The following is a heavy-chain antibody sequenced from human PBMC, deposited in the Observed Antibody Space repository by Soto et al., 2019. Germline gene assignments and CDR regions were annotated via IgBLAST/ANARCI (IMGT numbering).Heavy chain of an antibody. J-gene: IGHJ4*02. CDR1: GFTFSSYA. V-gene: IGHV3-23*01. CDR3: AKDQPEDYDILTGYYNPLRSCDY. Sequence: GGSLRLSCAASGFTFSSYAMSWVRQAPGKGLEWVSAISGSGGSTYYADSVKGRFTISRDNSKNTLYLQMNSLRAEDTAVYYCAKDQPEDYDILTGYYNPLRSCDYWGQGTLVTVSS. CDR2: ISGSGGST. D-gene: IGHD3-9*01.